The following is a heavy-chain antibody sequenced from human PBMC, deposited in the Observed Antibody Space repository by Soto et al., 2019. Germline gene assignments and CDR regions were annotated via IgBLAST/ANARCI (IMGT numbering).Heavy chain of an antibody. CDR3: AKVKTIADYSSSWYVQRGFDY. D-gene: IGHD6-13*01. Sequence: EVQLLESGGGLVQPGGSLRLSCAASGFTFSSYAMSWVRQAPGKGLEWVSAISGSGGSTYYADSVKGRFTISRDNSKNTLYLQMNSLRAEDTAVYYCAKVKTIADYSSSWYVQRGFDYWGQGTLVTVSS. J-gene: IGHJ4*02. V-gene: IGHV3-23*01. CDR2: ISGSGGST. CDR1: GFTFSSYA.